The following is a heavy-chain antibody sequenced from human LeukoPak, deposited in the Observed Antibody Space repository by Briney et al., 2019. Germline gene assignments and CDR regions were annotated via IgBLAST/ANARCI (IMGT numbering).Heavy chain of an antibody. CDR1: GGYISSYY. D-gene: IGHD6-13*01. CDR2: IYYSGST. CDR3: ARSRVYSSSWYGSHFDY. V-gene: IGHV4-59*08. J-gene: IGHJ4*02. Sequence: SETLSLTCTVSGGYISSYYWSWIRQPPGNGLEWIGYIYYSGSTNYNPSLKSRVTISVDTSKNQFSLKLSSVTAADTAVYYCARSRVYSSSWYGSHFDYWGQGTLVTVSS.